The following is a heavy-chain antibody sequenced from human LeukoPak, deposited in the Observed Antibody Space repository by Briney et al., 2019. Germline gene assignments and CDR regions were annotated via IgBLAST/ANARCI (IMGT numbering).Heavy chain of an antibody. V-gene: IGHV4-4*07. J-gene: IGHJ4*02. D-gene: IGHD3-9*01. CDR2: IYTSGST. CDR3: ARVHPKYYDILTGYHTTEGTTGHFDY. Sequence: SETLSLTCTVSGGSISSYYWSWIRQPAGKGLEWIGRIYTSGSTNYNPSLKSRVTMSVDTSKNQFSLKLSSVTAADTAVYYCARVHPKYYDILTGYHTTEGTTGHFDYWGQGTLVTVSS. CDR1: GGSISSYY.